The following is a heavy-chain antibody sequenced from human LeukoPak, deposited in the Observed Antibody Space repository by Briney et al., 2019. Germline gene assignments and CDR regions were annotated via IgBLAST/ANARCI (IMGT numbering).Heavy chain of an antibody. V-gene: IGHV4-39*01. J-gene: IGHJ4*02. D-gene: IGHD3-22*01. CDR1: GGSISSSSYY. CDR3: ASTLINYDSSLPEY. CDR2: IYYSGST. Sequence: SETLSLTCTVSGGSISSSSYYWGWIRQPPGKGLEWIGSIYYSGSTYYNPSLKSRVTISVDTSKNQFSLKLSSVTAADTAVYYCASTLINYDSSLPEYWGQGTLVTVSS.